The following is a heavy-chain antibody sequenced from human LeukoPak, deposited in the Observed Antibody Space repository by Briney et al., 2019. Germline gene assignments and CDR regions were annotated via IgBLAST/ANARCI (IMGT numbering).Heavy chain of an antibody. CDR3: ASYMVRGPCHFDY. Sequence: SETLSLTCTVSGGSISSSDYYWAWIRQPPGKGLDWLGSIHYGGSTYYKPPLKSRVTISVDTSKNQFSLKLSSVTAADTAIYYCASYMVRGPCHFDYWGQGTLVSVSS. CDR1: GGSISSSDYY. J-gene: IGHJ4*02. V-gene: IGHV4-39*01. CDR2: IHYGGST. D-gene: IGHD3-10*01.